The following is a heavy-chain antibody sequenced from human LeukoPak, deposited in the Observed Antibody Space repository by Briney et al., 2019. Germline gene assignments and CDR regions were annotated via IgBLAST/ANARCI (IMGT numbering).Heavy chain of an antibody. CDR2: ISAYNGNT. CDR1: GYTFTSYG. V-gene: IGHV1-18*01. J-gene: IGHJ4*02. Sequence: ASVKVSCKASGYTFTSYGISWVRQAPGQGLEWMGWISAYNGNTNYAQKLQGRVTMTTDTSTSTAYMELRSLRSDDTAVYYCARCTEILKYSGYVLFDYWGQGTLVTVSS. D-gene: IGHD5-12*01. CDR3: ARCTEILKYSGYVLFDY.